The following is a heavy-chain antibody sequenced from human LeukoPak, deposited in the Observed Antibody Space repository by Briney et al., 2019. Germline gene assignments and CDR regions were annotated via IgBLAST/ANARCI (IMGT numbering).Heavy chain of an antibody. V-gene: IGHV3-21*01. J-gene: IGHJ3*02. Sequence: GGSLRLSGAASGFTCSDYSMSWVRQAPGKGLEWVSSISSTSHYISYADSVKGRFTISRDNAKNSLYLQMNSLRAEDTAVYYCATDYDSSGGDAFDIWGQGTMVTVSS. CDR1: GFTCSDYS. CDR2: ISSTSHYI. CDR3: ATDYDSSGGDAFDI. D-gene: IGHD3-22*01.